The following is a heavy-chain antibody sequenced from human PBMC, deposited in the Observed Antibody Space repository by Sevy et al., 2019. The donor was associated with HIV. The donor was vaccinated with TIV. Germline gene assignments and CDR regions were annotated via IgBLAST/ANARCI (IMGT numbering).Heavy chain of an antibody. V-gene: IGHV3-33*01. Sequence: GGSLRLSCAASGFTFSSYGRHWVRQAPGKGLEWVAVIWFDGSNTYYADSVKGRFTISRDIAENTLHLQMNSLRAEDTAVYYCARDLEFYDYGAYGPSFMPDYWGQGTLVTVSS. CDR3: ARDLEFYDYGAYGPSFMPDY. D-gene: IGHD3-16*01. CDR1: GFTFSSYG. J-gene: IGHJ4*02. CDR2: IWFDGSNT.